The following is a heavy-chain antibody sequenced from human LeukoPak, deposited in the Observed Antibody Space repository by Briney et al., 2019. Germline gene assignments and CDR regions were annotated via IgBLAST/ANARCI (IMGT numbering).Heavy chain of an antibody. Sequence: PGGSLRLPCAASGFTFSSYAMHWVRQAPGKGLEWVAVISYDGSNKYYADSVKGRFTISRDNSKNTLYLQMNSLRAEDTAVYYCATGYDFWSGYLSYWGQGTLVTVSS. CDR3: ATGYDFWSGYLSY. CDR2: ISYDGSNK. D-gene: IGHD3-3*01. CDR1: GFTFSSYA. V-gene: IGHV3-30-3*01. J-gene: IGHJ4*02.